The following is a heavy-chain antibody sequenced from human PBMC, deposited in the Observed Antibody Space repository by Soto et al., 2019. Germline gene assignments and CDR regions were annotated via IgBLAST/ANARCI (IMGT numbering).Heavy chain of an antibody. J-gene: IGHJ4*02. D-gene: IGHD2-8*01. V-gene: IGHV4-31*03. CDR2: IYYSGST. Sequence: SETLSLTCTVSGGSISSGGYYWNWIRQHPGKGLEWIGYIYYSGSTYYNPSLKSRVTISVDTSKNQFSLKLSSVTAADTAVYYCARDARGYCTNGVCLTWGQGTLVTVSS. CDR3: ARDARGYCTNGVCLT. CDR1: GGSISSGGYY.